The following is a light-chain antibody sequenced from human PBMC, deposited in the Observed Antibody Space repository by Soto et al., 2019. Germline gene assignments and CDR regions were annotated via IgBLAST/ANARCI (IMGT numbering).Light chain of an antibody. CDR1: QSISSW. J-gene: IGKJ1*01. CDR3: QQDNSYSPT. V-gene: IGKV1-5*01. Sequence: DIQMTQSPSTLSASVGDRVTITCRASQSISSWLAWYQQKPGKEPKLLIYDASILESAVPARFSVSGSGTDFTLTISSLQPNDFATYYCQQDNSYSPTFGKGTKVEIK. CDR2: DAS.